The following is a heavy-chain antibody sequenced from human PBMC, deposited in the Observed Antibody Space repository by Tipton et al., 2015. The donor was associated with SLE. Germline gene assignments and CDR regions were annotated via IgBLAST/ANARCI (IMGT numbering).Heavy chain of an antibody. CDR1: GDSISDSSYY. J-gene: IGHJ4*02. CDR2: IYYTGTA. CDR3: ANSFFGSPALFDY. V-gene: IGHV4-39*07. Sequence: LSLTCTVSGDSISDSSYYWGWIRQPPGKGLEWIGTIYYTGTAYYSPSLKSRVTLSLDTSKSQFSLKLRSVTAADTAVYYCANSFFGSPALFDYWGLGTLVSVSS. D-gene: IGHD3-3*01.